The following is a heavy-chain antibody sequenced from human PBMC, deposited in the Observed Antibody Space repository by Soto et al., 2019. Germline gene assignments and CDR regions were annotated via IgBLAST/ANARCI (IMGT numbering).Heavy chain of an antibody. CDR1: GGSISSGNYC. V-gene: IGHV4-30-4*01. J-gene: IGHJ4*02. CDR3: GTSHAWGSYYNDY. CDR2: IYYSGST. D-gene: IGHD3-10*01. Sequence: SETLSLTCTVSGGSISSGNYCWSWIRQPPGKGLEWIGYIYYSGSTYYNPSLKSRVTISLDASKNQFSLKLSSVTAADTAVYYRGTSHAWGSYYNDYWIQATLMSVSS.